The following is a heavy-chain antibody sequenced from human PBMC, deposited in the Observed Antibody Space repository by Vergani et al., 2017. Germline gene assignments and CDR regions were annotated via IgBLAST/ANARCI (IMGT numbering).Heavy chain of an antibody. J-gene: IGHJ4*02. V-gene: IGHV3-33*01. D-gene: IGHD6-6*01. Sequence: QVQLVESGGGVVQPGRSLRLPCAASGFTFSSFRMHWVRQAQGKGLEWVAVIWYDGSNKHYADSVKGLFTISRDNSKTTVYLQMNSLRAEDTAVYYCARGPEYSSSPHFDYWGQGTLVTVSS. CDR2: IWYDGSNK. CDR3: ARGPEYSSSPHFDY. CDR1: GFTFSSFR.